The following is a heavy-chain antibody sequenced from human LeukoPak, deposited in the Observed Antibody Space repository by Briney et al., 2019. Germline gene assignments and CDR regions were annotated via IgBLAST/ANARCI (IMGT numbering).Heavy chain of an antibody. D-gene: IGHD2-2*01. CDR2: IIPIFGTA. V-gene: IGHV1-69*13. CDR3: ASSNCSSTSCYFKYYYYYYMDV. Sequence: SVKVSCKASGGTFSSYAISWVRQAPGQGLEWMGGIIPIFGTANYAQKFQGRVTITADESTSTAYMELSSLRSEDTAVYYCASSNCSSTSCYFKYYYYYYMDVWGKGTTVTVSS. J-gene: IGHJ6*03. CDR1: GGTFSSYA.